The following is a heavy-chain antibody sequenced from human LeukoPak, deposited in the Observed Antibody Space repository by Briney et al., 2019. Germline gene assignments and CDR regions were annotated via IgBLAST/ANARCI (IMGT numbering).Heavy chain of an antibody. D-gene: IGHD6-19*01. V-gene: IGHV3-33*06. Sequence: GGSLRLSCAASGFTFSKHGMHWVRQAPGKGLEWVAVIWYDGSNKYYADSVKGRFTISRDNSKNTLYLQMNSLRAEDTAVYYCAKSGRKYSSGWYDDYWGQGTLVTVSS. J-gene: IGHJ4*02. CDR1: GFTFSKHG. CDR3: AKSGRKYSSGWYDDY. CDR2: IWYDGSNK.